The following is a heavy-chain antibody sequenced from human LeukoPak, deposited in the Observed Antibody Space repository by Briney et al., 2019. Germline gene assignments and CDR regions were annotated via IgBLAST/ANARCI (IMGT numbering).Heavy chain of an antibody. CDR2: IYSGGST. Sequence: GGSLRLSCAASGFTVSSNYMSWVRQAPGKGLEWVSVIYSGGSTYYEDSVKGRFTISRDNSKNTLYLQMNSLRAEDTAVYYCARAPGIGVLGEGFDYWGQGTLVTVSS. V-gene: IGHV3-53*01. D-gene: IGHD3-16*01. CDR3: ARAPGIGVLGEGFDY. J-gene: IGHJ4*02. CDR1: GFTVSSNY.